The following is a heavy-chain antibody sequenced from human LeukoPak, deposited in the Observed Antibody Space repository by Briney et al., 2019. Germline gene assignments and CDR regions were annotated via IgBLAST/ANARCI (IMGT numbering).Heavy chain of an antibody. CDR1: GFTFSSYS. Sequence: GGSLRLSCAASGFTFSSYSMNWVRQAPGKGLEWVSSISSSSSYIYYADSVKGRFTISRDNAKNTLYLQMNSLRTEDTAVYYCARGAFGKSIAVAGNIGYWGQGTLVTVSS. J-gene: IGHJ4*02. CDR2: ISSSSSYI. CDR3: ARGAFGKSIAVAGNIGY. D-gene: IGHD6-19*01. V-gene: IGHV3-21*01.